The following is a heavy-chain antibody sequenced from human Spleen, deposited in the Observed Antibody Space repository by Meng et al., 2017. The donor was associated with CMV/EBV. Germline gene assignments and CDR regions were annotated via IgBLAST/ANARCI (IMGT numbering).Heavy chain of an antibody. Sequence: ESLKISCTVSGYSISSGYYWGWIRQPPGKGLEWIGSIYHSGISSYNPSLKSPVTISVDTSKNQFSLKLTSVTAADTAVYYCARVADLGIWGQGTMVTVSS. CDR1: GYSISSGYY. CDR2: IYHSGIS. D-gene: IGHD3-16*01. CDR3: ARVADLGI. J-gene: IGHJ3*02. V-gene: IGHV4-38-2*02.